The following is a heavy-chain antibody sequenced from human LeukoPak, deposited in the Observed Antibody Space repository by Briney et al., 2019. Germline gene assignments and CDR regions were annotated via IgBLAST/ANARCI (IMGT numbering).Heavy chain of an antibody. CDR2: IYTSGST. CDR1: GGSISSYY. J-gene: IGHJ4*02. CDR3: ARGGHYYDSSGYSGLAGD. D-gene: IGHD3-22*01. V-gene: IGHV4-4*09. Sequence: PLETLSLTCTVSGGSISSYYWSWIQQPPGKGLEWIGYIYTSGSTNYNPSLKSRVTISVDTSKNQFALKLSSVTAADTAVYYCARGGHYYDSSGYSGLAGDWGQGTLVTVSS.